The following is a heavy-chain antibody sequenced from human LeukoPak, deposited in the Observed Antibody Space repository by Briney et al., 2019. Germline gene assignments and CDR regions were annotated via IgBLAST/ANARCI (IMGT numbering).Heavy chain of an antibody. Sequence: PGGSLRLSCAASGFTFDDYAMHWVRHAPGKGLEWVSGTSYNSGSIGYADSVKGRFTISRDNAKNSLYLQMNSLRAEDTALYYCAKDVYYYDSSGFDYWGQGTLVTVS. J-gene: IGHJ4*02. CDR3: AKDVYYYDSSGFDY. CDR2: TSYNSGSI. CDR1: GFTFDDYA. V-gene: IGHV3-9*01. D-gene: IGHD3-22*01.